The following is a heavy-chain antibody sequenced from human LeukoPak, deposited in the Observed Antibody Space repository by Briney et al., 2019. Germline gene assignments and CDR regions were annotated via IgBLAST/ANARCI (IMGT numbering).Heavy chain of an antibody. Sequence: PSETLSLTCAVYGGSFSGYYWSWIRQPPGKGLEWIGEINHSGSTNYNPSLKSRVTISVDTSKNQFSLKLSSVTAADTAVYYCARGPPPLSYSSGWYPKDSWYFDLWGRGTLVTVSS. D-gene: IGHD6-19*01. V-gene: IGHV4-34*01. CDR2: INHSGST. CDR3: ARGPPPLSYSSGWYPKDSWYFDL. CDR1: GGSFSGYY. J-gene: IGHJ2*01.